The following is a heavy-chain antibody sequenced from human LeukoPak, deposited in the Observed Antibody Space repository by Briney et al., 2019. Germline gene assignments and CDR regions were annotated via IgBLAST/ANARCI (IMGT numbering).Heavy chain of an antibody. V-gene: IGHV1-3*01. CDR1: GYSFRNYG. D-gene: IGHD3-22*01. Sequence: ASVKVSCKASGYSFRNYGMHRVRQAPGQRLEWMGWINPTNEKTKYSEKFQGRVTISRDTGASTVYMELSSVRSEDTAVYYCARDHRTESDGYYFVNELWYFDLWGRGTLVTVSS. CDR3: ARDHRTESDGYYFVNELWYFDL. CDR2: INPTNEKT. J-gene: IGHJ2*01.